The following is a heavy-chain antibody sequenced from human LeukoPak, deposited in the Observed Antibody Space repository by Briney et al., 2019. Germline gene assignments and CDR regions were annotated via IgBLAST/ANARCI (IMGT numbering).Heavy chain of an antibody. CDR3: ARGLPRITMIVVASRAFDI. D-gene: IGHD3-22*01. CDR2: IYYSGST. CDR1: GGSISSYY. Sequence: PSETLSLTCTVSGGSISSYYWSWIRQPPGQGLEWIGYIYYSGSTNYNPSLKSRVTISVDTSKNQFSLKLSSVTAADTAVCYCARGLPRITMIVVASRAFDIWGQGTMVTVSS. J-gene: IGHJ3*02. V-gene: IGHV4-59*01.